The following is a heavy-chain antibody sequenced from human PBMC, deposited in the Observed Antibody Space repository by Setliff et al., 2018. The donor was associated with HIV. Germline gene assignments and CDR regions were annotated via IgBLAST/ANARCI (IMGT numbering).Heavy chain of an antibody. D-gene: IGHD6-19*01. J-gene: IGHJ4*02. V-gene: IGHV3-21*01. CDR3: ARDPYWLEGYFDY. Sequence: PGGSLRLSCAASGFTFSNYAMSWVRQAPGEGLEWVSSISSSGNFIYYENSVKGRFTMSRDNAKNSLYLQMDSLRVEDTGFYYCARDPYWLEGYFDYWGPGTLVTVSS. CDR2: ISSSGNFI. CDR1: GFTFSNYA.